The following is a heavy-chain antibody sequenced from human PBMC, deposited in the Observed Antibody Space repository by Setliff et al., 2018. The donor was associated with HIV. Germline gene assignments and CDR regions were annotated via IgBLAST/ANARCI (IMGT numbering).Heavy chain of an antibody. Sequence: GSLRLSCAASGFTFSDYAMSWVRQAPGKGLGWVSAISGSGRGTYYADSVKGRFTISRDNSKNTLYLQVNSLRTEDTAVYFCARDDRWVYNDYLDYWGQGTLVTVSS. J-gene: IGHJ4*02. CDR2: ISGSGRGT. CDR3: ARDDRWVYNDYLDY. CDR1: GFTFSDYA. V-gene: IGHV3-23*01. D-gene: IGHD3-10*01.